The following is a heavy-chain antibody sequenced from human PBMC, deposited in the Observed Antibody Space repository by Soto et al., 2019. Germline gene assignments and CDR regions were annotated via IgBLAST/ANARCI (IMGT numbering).Heavy chain of an antibody. Sequence: GGSLRLSSAASGFTFSSYAMSSVRQAPGKGLEWVSAISGSGGSTYYADSVKGRFTISRDNSKNTLYLQMNSLRAEDTAVYYCARGYSYGYPDYYYGMDVWGQGTTVTVSS. CDR1: GFTFSSYA. CDR3: ARGYSYGYPDYYYGMDV. V-gene: IGHV3-23*01. CDR2: ISGSGGST. D-gene: IGHD5-18*01. J-gene: IGHJ6*02.